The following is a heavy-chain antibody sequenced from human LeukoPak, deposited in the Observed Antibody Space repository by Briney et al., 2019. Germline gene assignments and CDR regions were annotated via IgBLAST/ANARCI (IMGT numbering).Heavy chain of an antibody. CDR1: GFTFNSYG. D-gene: IGHD5-12*01. CDR3: ARDPYFNGYDSRVIDH. Sequence: PGGSLRLSCAASGFTFNSYGMSWVRQAPGKGLEWVSAISSSSSYIYYADSVKGRFTISRDNAKNSLYLQMSSLRAEDTAVYYCARDPYFNGYDSRVIDHWGQGNLVTVSS. V-gene: IGHV3-21*01. J-gene: IGHJ4*02. CDR2: ISSSSSYI.